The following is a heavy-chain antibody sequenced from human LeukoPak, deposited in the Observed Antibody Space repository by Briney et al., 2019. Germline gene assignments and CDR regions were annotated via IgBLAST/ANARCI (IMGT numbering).Heavy chain of an antibody. CDR2: IYYSGST. CDR1: GGSSSSSSYY. CDR3: ARVTGGWYYYAY. Sequence: SETLSLTCTVSGGSSSSSSYYWGWIRQPPGKGLEWIGSIYYSGSTYYNPSLKSRVTISVDTSKNQFSLKLSSVTAADTAVFYCARVTGGWYYYAYWGQGTLVTVSS. V-gene: IGHV4-39*07. D-gene: IGHD6-19*01. J-gene: IGHJ4*02.